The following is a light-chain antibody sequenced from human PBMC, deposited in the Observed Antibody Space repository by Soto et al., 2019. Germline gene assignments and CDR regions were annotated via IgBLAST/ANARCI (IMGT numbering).Light chain of an antibody. CDR3: SSSTLTSYV. V-gene: IGLV2-14*01. CDR2: EVS. J-gene: IGLJ1*01. Sequence: QSVLTQPSSVSASPGQSITISCTGTISDVDFYNFVSWYQQHPGKAPKLIIYEVSNRSSGVSSRFSGSKSGNTASLTISGLRAEDEADYYCSSSTLTSYVFGTGTKVTVL. CDR1: ISDVDFYNF.